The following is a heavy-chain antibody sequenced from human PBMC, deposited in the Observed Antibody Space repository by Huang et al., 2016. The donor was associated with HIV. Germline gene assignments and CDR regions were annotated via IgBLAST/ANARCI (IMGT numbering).Heavy chain of an antibody. CDR1: GFSISRYW. CDR2: INREGRST. D-gene: IGHD3-22*01. Sequence: EVQLVESGGGLVQPGGSLRLSCAASGFSISRYWMHWVRQAPGNGLVLVVRINREGRSTSYADAVKGRFTISRDNAKNTLYLQMNSLRDEDTAVYDCARDPRIQSWLNFFDYWGQGTLVSVSS. V-gene: IGHV3-74*01. CDR3: ARDPRIQSWLNFFDY. J-gene: IGHJ4*02.